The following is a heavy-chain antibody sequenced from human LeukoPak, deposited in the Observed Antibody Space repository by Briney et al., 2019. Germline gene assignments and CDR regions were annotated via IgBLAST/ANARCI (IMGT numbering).Heavy chain of an antibody. CDR3: AKALDPYQWLAVYDY. Sequence: PGGSLRLSCAASGFTFDDYAMHWVRQAPGKGLEWVSGISWNSGSIGYADSVKGRSTISRDNAKNSLYLQMNSLRAEDMALYYCAKALDPYQWLAVYDYWGQGTLVTVSS. CDR2: ISWNSGSI. D-gene: IGHD6-19*01. J-gene: IGHJ4*02. V-gene: IGHV3-9*03. CDR1: GFTFDDYA.